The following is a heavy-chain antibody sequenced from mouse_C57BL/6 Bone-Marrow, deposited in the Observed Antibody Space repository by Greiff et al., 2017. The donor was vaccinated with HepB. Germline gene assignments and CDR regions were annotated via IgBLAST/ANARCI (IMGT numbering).Heavy chain of an antibody. Sequence: EVQGVESGGDLVKPGGSLKLSCAASGFTFSSYGMSWVRQTPDKRLEWVATISSGGSYTYYPDSVKGRFTISRDNAKNTLYLQMSSLKSEDTAMYYCARPYYGSSYVGYWGQGTTLTVSS. CDR3: ARPYYGSSYVGY. CDR1: GFTFSSYG. V-gene: IGHV5-6*01. CDR2: ISSGGSYT. D-gene: IGHD1-1*01. J-gene: IGHJ2*01.